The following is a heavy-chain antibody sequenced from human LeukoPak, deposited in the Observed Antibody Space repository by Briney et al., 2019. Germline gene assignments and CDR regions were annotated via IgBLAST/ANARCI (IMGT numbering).Heavy chain of an antibody. J-gene: IGHJ4*02. CDR2: SYSGGST. D-gene: IGHD2-8*02. V-gene: IGHV3-53*01. CDR3: ASRHCSGENCYAGPLDF. Sequence: GGSLRLSCVASAFSDKSNYMSWVRQAPGKGLEWVSVSYSGGSTYYEDSVKGRFTVSSDVSKNTLYLQMNNLRGEDTAVYYCASRHCSGENCYAGPLDFCGQGIQVTVSS. CDR1: AFSDKSNY.